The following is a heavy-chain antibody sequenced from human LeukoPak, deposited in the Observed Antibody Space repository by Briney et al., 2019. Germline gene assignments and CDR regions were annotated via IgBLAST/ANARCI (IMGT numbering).Heavy chain of an antibody. J-gene: IGHJ6*03. V-gene: IGHV1-8*03. CDR3: ARGRQLGNYHYYMDV. Sequence: ASVKVSCKASGYTFTSYDINWLRQATGQGLEWMGLMNPNSGNTGYALSFQGRVTITRNTSISTAHMDLSSLRSEDTAVYYCARGRQLGNYHYYMDVWGKGTTVTVSS. D-gene: IGHD6-13*01. CDR1: GYTFTSYD. CDR2: MNPNSGNT.